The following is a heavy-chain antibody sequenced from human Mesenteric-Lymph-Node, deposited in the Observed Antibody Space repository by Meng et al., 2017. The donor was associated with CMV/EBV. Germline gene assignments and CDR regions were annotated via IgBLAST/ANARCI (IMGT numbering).Heavy chain of an antibody. V-gene: IGHV4-59*01. Sequence: CTVSGGSITKYYWSWIRQSPGKGLEWIGYIYYSGSTNYNPSLKSRATISKDTSKNQFSLRLNSETAADTAVYYCATGYGGNLNWFDPWGQGTLVTVSS. CDR3: ATGYGGNLNWFDP. CDR2: IYYSGST. D-gene: IGHD4-23*01. J-gene: IGHJ5*02. CDR1: GGSITKYY.